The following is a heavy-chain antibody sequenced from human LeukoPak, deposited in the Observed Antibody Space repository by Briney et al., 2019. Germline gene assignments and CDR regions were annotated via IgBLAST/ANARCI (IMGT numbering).Heavy chain of an antibody. CDR2: IKQDGSEK. J-gene: IGHJ4*02. V-gene: IGHV3-7*01. CDR1: GFTFSSYS. D-gene: IGHD3-22*01. Sequence: GGSLRLSCAASGFTFSSYSMNWVRQAPGKGLEWVANIKQDGSEKYYVDSVKGRFTISRDNAKNSLYLQMNSLRAEDTAVYYCARDQYDSSGYYSTSIDYWGQGTLVTVSS. CDR3: ARDQYDSSGYYSTSIDY.